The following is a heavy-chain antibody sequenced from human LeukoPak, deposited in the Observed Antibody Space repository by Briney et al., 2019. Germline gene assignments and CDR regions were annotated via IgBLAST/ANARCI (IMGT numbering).Heavy chain of an antibody. CDR1: AFTFSSNS. V-gene: IGHV3-21*01. J-gene: IGHJ4*02. D-gene: IGHD2-2*01. Sequence: GGSLRLSCAVSAFTFSSNSTNWVRQAPGKGLEWVASIISIISYIYYADSVKGRFTISRDNAKNALYLQMNSLRDEDTAVYYCARDSWNGYCSSTSCYDDDYWGQGTLVTVSS. CDR2: IISIISYI. CDR3: ARDSWNGYCSSTSCYDDDY.